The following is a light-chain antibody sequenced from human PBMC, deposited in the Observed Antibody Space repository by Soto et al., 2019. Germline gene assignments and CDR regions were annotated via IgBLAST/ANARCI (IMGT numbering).Light chain of an antibody. J-gene: IGLJ7*01. CDR2: TNK. CDR1: SSNIASNS. CDR3: AAWEDGLDGVV. Sequence: QAVVTQPPSASATPGQRVTLSCSGSSSNIASNSVNWYQQLPGTAPKLLIYTNKQRPSGVPDRFSGSKSGTSASLAISGLQSEDEADYYCAAWEDGLDGVVFGGGTQLTVL. V-gene: IGLV1-44*01.